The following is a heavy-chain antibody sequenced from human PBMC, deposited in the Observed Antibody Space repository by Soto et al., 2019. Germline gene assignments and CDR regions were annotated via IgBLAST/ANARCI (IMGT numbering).Heavy chain of an antibody. Sequence: PGESLKISCKGSGYSFTSYWIGWVRQMPGKGLEWMGIIYPGDSDTRYSPSFQGQVTISADKSISTAYLQWSSLKASDTAMYYCARLGGDFWSGYPPNYYYYYGMDVWGQGTTVTVSS. CDR1: GYSFTSYW. V-gene: IGHV5-51*01. CDR2: IYPGDSDT. D-gene: IGHD3-3*01. CDR3: ARLGGDFWSGYPPNYYYYYGMDV. J-gene: IGHJ6*02.